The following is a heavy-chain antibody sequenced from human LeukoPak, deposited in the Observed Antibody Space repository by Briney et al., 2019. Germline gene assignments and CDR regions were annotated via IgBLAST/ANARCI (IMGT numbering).Heavy chain of an antibody. J-gene: IGHJ4*02. V-gene: IGHV3-33*01. CDR1: GFTFSSYG. CDR2: IWYDGSNK. D-gene: IGHD3-22*01. CDR3: ASGDSSGSPDY. Sequence: GGSLRLSCAASGFTFSSYGMHWVRQAPGKGLEWVAVIWYDGSNKYYADSVKGRFTISRDNSKNTLYLQMNSLRAEDTAVYYCASGDSSGSPDYWGQGTLVTVSS.